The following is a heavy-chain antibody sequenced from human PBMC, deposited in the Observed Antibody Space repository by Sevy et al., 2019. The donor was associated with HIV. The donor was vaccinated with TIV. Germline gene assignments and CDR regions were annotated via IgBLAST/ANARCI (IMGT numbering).Heavy chain of an antibody. CDR3: AKLQSGDCSRTSCRDYYFDS. CDR1: GFIFSNYA. CDR2: ISGSGGTT. D-gene: IGHD2-2*01. V-gene: IGHV3-23*01. J-gene: IGHJ4*02. Sequence: GGSLRLSCAASGFIFSNYAMSWVRQAPGKGLEWVSDISGSGGTTYYADAVRGRFTISRDNSKNTLYLQIDSLRAEDTAVYYCAKLQSGDCSRTSCRDYYFDSWGQGTLVTVSS.